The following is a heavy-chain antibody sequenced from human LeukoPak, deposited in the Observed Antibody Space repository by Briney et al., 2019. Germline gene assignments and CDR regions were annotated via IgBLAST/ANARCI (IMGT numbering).Heavy chain of an antibody. D-gene: IGHD2-15*01. J-gene: IGHJ4*02. CDR3: ARDSTTVVVVAATPDY. Sequence: GGSLRLSCAASGFTFSSYGMHWVRQAPGKGLEWVAVIWYDGSNKYYADSVKGRFTISRDNSKNTLYLQMNSLRAEDTAVYYCARDSTTVVVVAATPDYWGQGTLVTVSS. CDR1: GFTFSSYG. V-gene: IGHV3-33*01. CDR2: IWYDGSNK.